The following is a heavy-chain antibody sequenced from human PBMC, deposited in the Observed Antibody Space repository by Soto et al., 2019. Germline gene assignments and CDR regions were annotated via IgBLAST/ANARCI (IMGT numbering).Heavy chain of an antibody. CDR2: IRSKTNSYAT. CDR1: GFTFSGSA. J-gene: IGHJ4*02. Sequence: GGSLRLSCAASGFTFSGSAMHWVRQASGKGLEWVGRIRSKTNSYATAYAASVKGRFTISRDDSKDTAYLQMNSLRAEDTAVYYCARVGYDLERSFDYWGQGTLVTVSS. D-gene: IGHD3-3*01. CDR3: ARVGYDLERSFDY. V-gene: IGHV3-73*01.